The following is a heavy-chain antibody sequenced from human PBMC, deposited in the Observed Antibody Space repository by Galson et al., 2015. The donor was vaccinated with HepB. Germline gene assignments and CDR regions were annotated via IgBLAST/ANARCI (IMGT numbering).Heavy chain of an antibody. CDR1: GYTFTSYG. D-gene: IGHD3-22*01. CDR2: ISAYNGNT. CDR3: AREDYYDSSGYYVNWFDP. J-gene: IGHJ5*02. Sequence: SVKVSCKASGYTFTSYGISWVRQAPGQGLEWMGWISAYNGNTNYAQKLQGRVTMTTDTSTSTAYMELRSLRSDDTAVYYCAREDYYDSSGYYVNWFDPWGQGTLVTVSS. V-gene: IGHV1-18*01.